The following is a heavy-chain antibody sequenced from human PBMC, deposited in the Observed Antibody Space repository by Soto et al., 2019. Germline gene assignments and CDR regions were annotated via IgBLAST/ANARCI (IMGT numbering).Heavy chain of an antibody. V-gene: IGHV3-7*01. Sequence: EVQLVESGGDLVQPGGSLRLSCAASGFTFSTYWMSWVRQAQGKGLEWVANIKHDGSEKYYVDSVKGRFTISRDNAKNSLYVQMNSLRAEDTAVYYCASRGHCSPPDCYLKDYWGQGTLVTVSS. CDR2: IKHDGSEK. D-gene: IGHD2-15*01. J-gene: IGHJ4*02. CDR3: ASRGHCSPPDCYLKDY. CDR1: GFTFSTYW.